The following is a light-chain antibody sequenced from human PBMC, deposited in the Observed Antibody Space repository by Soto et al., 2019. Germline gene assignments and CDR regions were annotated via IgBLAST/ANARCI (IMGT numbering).Light chain of an antibody. CDR1: QSVSSSY. Sequence: EIVLTQSPGTLSLSPGERATLSCRASQSVSSSYLAWYQQKPGQAPRLLIYAASSRATAIPDRFSGSGSGTDFTLTISRLEPEDSAVYYCQQYGSSPITFGQGTRLEIK. CDR3: QQYGSSPIT. J-gene: IGKJ5*01. V-gene: IGKV3-20*01. CDR2: AAS.